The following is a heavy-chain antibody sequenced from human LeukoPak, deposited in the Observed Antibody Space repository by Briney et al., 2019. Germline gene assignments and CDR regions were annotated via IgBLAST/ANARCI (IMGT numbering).Heavy chain of an antibody. CDR3: AKAYLIAVADLFDY. D-gene: IGHD6-19*01. V-gene: IGHV3-23*01. CDR2: ISGSGGRT. J-gene: IGHJ4*02. CDR1: GFTFSRYG. Sequence: GGSLRLSCAASGFTFSRYGMSWVRQAPGKGLEWVSAISGSGGRTYYADSVKGRFTISRDNSKNTLYLQMNSLRAEDTAVYYCAKAYLIAVADLFDYWGQGTLVTVSS.